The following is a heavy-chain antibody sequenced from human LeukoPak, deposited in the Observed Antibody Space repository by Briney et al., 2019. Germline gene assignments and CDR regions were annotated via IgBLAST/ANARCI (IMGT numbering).Heavy chain of an antibody. CDR3: SGGRDAAVAGPRGYFDY. CDR2: ISPGGDAV. CDR1: GFIFSDYH. J-gene: IGHJ4*02. Sequence: GGSLRLSCAASGFIFSDYHMSWIRQAPGKGLECGSYISPGGDAVYFADSVKGRFTISRDNAKNSLFLQMSSLTAEDTAVYYCSGGRDAAVAGPRGYFDYWGQGSLVSVSS. D-gene: IGHD6-19*01. V-gene: IGHV3-11*01.